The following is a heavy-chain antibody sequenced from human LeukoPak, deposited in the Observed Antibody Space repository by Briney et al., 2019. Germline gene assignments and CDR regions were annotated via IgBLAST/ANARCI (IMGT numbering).Heavy chain of an antibody. CDR1: GGSFSGYY. J-gene: IGHJ6*04. CDR2: INHSGST. D-gene: IGHD2-15*01. Sequence: SETLSLTCAVYGGSFSGYYWSWIRQPPGKGLEWIGEINHSGSTNYNPSLKSRVTISVDTSKNQFSLKLSSVTAADTAVYYCARVKLVYYYYYGMDVWGKGTTVTVPS. V-gene: IGHV4-34*01. CDR3: ARVKLVYYYYYGMDV.